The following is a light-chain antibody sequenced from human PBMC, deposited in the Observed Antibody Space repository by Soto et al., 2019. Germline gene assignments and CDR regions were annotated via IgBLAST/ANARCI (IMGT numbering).Light chain of an antibody. Sequence: EIVLTQSPGTLSLSPGERATVSCRASQSVASSHLARYRQKPGQTPRLLIYDASSRATGIPDRISGSGSGTDFTLTISRLEPEDFAVYYCQQYGSTPLTFGPGTKVDIK. J-gene: IGKJ3*01. CDR2: DAS. CDR1: QSVASSH. V-gene: IGKV3-20*01. CDR3: QQYGSTPLT.